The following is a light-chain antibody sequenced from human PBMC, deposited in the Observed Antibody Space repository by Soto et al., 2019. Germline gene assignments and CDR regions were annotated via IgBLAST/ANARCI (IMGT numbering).Light chain of an antibody. CDR1: QTVSSY. V-gene: IGKV3-11*01. Sequence: EIVLTQSPATLSLSPGERATLSCRASQTVSSYLAWYQQKLGQAPRLLIYDASNRATGIPARFSGSGSGTDFTLTISSREPEDFAVYYCQQRSNWPPTFGQGTRLEIK. CDR2: DAS. J-gene: IGKJ5*01. CDR3: QQRSNWPPT.